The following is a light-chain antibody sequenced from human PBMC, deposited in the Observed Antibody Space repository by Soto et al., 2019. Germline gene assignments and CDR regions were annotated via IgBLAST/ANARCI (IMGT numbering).Light chain of an antibody. Sequence: QSALTQPASVSGSPGQSITISCTGTSSDVGSYNLVSWYQQHPGKAPRIMIYEVSKRPSGVSNRFSGSKSGNTASLTISGLQAEDEADYYCCSYAGNSRLTYVFGTGTKVTVL. CDR3: CSYAGNSRLTYV. V-gene: IGLV2-23*02. J-gene: IGLJ1*01. CDR1: SSDVGSYNL. CDR2: EVS.